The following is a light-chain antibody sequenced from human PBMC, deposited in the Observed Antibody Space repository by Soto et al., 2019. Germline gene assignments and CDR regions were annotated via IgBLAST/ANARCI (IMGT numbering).Light chain of an antibody. V-gene: IGKV3-20*01. CDR2: GAS. Sequence: EIVLTQSPGTLSLSPGERATLSCRASQRVSSSYLAWYQQKPGQAPRLLMYGASRRATGTPYRFSGSGSGTDFTLTISRLEPEALAVYYCQLYDNWCTFGPGTNVDIK. CDR3: QLYDNWCT. J-gene: IGKJ3*01. CDR1: QRVSSSY.